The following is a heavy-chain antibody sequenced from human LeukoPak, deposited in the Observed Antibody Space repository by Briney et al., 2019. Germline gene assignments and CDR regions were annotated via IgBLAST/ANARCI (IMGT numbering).Heavy chain of an antibody. D-gene: IGHD5-18*01. J-gene: IGHJ4*02. V-gene: IGHV3-23*01. CDR1: GFTFSSYA. CDR3: AKGNGYSYGRYYFDY. CDR2: ITASGGNT. Sequence: GGSLRLSCAASGFTFSSYAMGWVRQAPGKGLEWVSAITASGGNTYYADSVKDRFTISRDNSKNTLYLQVNSLRAEDTAVYYCAKGNGYSYGRYYFDYWGQGTLVTVSS.